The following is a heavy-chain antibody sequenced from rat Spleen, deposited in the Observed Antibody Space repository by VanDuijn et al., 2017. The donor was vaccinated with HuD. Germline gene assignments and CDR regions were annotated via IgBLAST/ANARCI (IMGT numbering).Heavy chain of an antibody. CDR3: ASQYTSGYCNWFAY. V-gene: IGHV5-29*01. CDR2: ISYGDTSGHSST. D-gene: IGHD4-3*01. Sequence: EVQLVESGGGLVQPGRSLKLSCAASGFTFSDYGMAWVRQAPTKGLEWVATISYGDTSGHSSTYYRDSVKGRFTISRDNAKSTLSLKMDSLRSEDTATYYCASQYTSGYCNWFAYWGQGTLVTVSS. J-gene: IGHJ3*01. CDR1: GFTFSDYG.